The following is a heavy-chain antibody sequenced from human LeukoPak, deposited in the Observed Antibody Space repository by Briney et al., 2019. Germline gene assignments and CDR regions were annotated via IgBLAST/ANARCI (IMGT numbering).Heavy chain of an antibody. CDR1: GGTFSSYA. Sequence: SVKVSRKASGGTFSSYAISWVRQAPGQGLEWMGGIIPIFGTANYAQKFQGRVTITADESTSTAYMELSSLRSEDTAVYYCARAPGYGDYAGDAFDIWGQGTMVTVSS. D-gene: IGHD4-17*01. CDR3: ARAPGYGDYAGDAFDI. J-gene: IGHJ3*02. CDR2: IIPIFGTA. V-gene: IGHV1-69*13.